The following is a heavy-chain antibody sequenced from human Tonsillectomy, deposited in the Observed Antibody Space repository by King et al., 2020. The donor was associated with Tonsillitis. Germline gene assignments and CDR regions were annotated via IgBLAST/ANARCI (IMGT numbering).Heavy chain of an antibody. Sequence: EVQLVESGGGLIQPGGSLRLSCAASGFTVSSNYMSWVRQAPGKGLEWVSITYSGGGSYYADSVKGRFTISRDNSKNTLYLQMNSLRADDTAVYYCARDEMIRGAAYYYYGMDVWGQGTTVTVSS. CDR1: GFTVSSNY. V-gene: IGHV3-53*01. D-gene: IGHD3-10*01. CDR2: TYSGGGS. J-gene: IGHJ6*02. CDR3: ARDEMIRGAAYYYYGMDV.